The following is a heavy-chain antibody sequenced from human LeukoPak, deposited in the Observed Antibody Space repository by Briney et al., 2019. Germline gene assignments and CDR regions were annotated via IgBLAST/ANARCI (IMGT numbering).Heavy chain of an antibody. Sequence: SETLSLTCTVYGGSFSGYYWSWIRQPPGKGLEWIGEINHSGSTNYNPSLKSRVTISVDTSKNQFSLKLSSVTAADTAVYYCARGPTKYSYGYLFDYWGQGTLVTVSS. CDR1: GGSFSGYY. V-gene: IGHV4-34*01. CDR2: INHSGST. CDR3: ARGPTKYSYGYLFDY. J-gene: IGHJ4*02. D-gene: IGHD5-18*01.